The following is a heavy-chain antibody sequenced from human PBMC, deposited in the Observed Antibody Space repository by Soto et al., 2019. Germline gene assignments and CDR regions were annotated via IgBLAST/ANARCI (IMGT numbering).Heavy chain of an antibody. CDR3: ARDGYSRYAFDF. CDR2: IYYSGST. D-gene: IGHD4-4*01. CDR1: GGSIGSYY. V-gene: IGHV4-59*12. J-gene: IGHJ3*01. Sequence: SETLSLTCTVSGGSIGSYYWSWIRQPPGKGLEWIGYIYYSGSTNYNPSRKSRVTISVDTSKNQFSLKLSSVTAAGTAVSYCARDGYSRYAFDFWGQGTMVTVSS.